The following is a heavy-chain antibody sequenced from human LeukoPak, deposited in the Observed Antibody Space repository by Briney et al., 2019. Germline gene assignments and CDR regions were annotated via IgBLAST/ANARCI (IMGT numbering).Heavy chain of an antibody. CDR2: IRSKPNNYAT. CDR3: ARRSNPPGRIDH. CDR1: GFTFSDSA. Sequence: GGSLRLSCAASGFTFSDSAIHWVRQASGKGLEWVGRIRSKPNNYATAYAASVKGRFTISRDDSKNTAYLQMNSLKGEDTAVYYCARRSNPPGRIDHWGQGTLVTVSS. D-gene: IGHD1-14*01. J-gene: IGHJ4*02. V-gene: IGHV3-73*01.